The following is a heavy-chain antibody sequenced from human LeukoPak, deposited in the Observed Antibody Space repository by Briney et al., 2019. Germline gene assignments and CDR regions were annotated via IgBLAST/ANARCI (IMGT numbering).Heavy chain of an antibody. CDR1: GGTFSSYA. CDR2: IIPIFDTA. Sequence: ASVKVSCKASGGTFSSYAISWVRQAPGQGLEWMGGIIPIFDTADYAQKFQGRVTITADESTSTAYTELSSLRSEDTAVFYCARISLGAIWGYYYGMDVWGQGTTVTVSS. D-gene: IGHD1-26*01. J-gene: IGHJ6*02. CDR3: ARISLGAIWGYYYGMDV. V-gene: IGHV1-69*13.